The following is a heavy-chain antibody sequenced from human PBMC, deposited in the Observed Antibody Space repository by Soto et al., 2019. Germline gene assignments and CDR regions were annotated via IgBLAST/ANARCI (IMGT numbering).Heavy chain of an antibody. CDR2: IKSKTDGGTT. CDR3: TTGITIFGVAGVDY. D-gene: IGHD3-3*01. V-gene: IGHV3-15*01. Sequence: LRLSCAASGFTFSNAWMSWVRQAPGKGLEWVGRIKSKTDGGTTDYAAPVKGRFTISRDDSKNTLYLQMNSLKTEDTAVYYCTTGITIFGVAGVDYWGQGTLVTVSS. J-gene: IGHJ4*02. CDR1: GFTFSNAW.